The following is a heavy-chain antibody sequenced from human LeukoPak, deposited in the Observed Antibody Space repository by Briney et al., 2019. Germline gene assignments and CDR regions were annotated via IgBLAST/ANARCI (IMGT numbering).Heavy chain of an antibody. J-gene: IGHJ4*02. D-gene: IGHD4-17*01. CDR2: VSGSGSST. CDR3: AKSHYGDPTWGPWDY. Sequence: GGSLRLSCAASGFTFSNYAMSWVRQAPGKGLEWVSAVSGSGSSTYYADSVKGRFTISRDNSKNTLYRQMNSLRAEDTAVYYCAKSHYGDPTWGPWDYWGQGTLVTVSS. V-gene: IGHV3-23*01. CDR1: GFTFSNYA.